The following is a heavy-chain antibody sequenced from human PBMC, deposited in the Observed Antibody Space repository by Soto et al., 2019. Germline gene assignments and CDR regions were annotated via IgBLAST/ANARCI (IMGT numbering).Heavy chain of an antibody. CDR1: GYNFANYW. J-gene: IGHJ5*02. V-gene: IGHV5-51*01. Sequence: GESLKISCKDSGYNFANYWIAWVRQMPGKGLEWMGIIYPGDSDTRYSPPFQGQVTISADKSISTAYLQWTSLKASDTAMYYCARLPIGPKSGWFDPWGQGTLVTVSS. D-gene: IGHD2-15*01. CDR3: ARLPIGPKSGWFDP. CDR2: IYPGDSDT.